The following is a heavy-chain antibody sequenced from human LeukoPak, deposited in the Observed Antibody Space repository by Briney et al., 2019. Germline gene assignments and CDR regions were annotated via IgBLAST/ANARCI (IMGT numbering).Heavy chain of an antibody. CDR2: FSGSGGST. V-gene: IGHV3-23*01. Sequence: GGSLRLSCAASGFTFSSYAMSWVRQAPGKGLEWVSAFSGSGGSTYYADSVKGRFTISRDNSKNTLYLQMNSLRAEDTAVYYCTTYDSSGYYYSPFDCGGQGTLVTVSS. J-gene: IGHJ4*02. D-gene: IGHD3-22*01. CDR3: TTYDSSGYYYSPFDC. CDR1: GFTFSSYA.